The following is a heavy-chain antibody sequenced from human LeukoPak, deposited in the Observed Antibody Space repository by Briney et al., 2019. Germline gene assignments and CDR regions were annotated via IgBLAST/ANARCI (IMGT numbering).Heavy chain of an antibody. J-gene: IGHJ6*02. CDR2: INTNTGNP. CDR1: GYAFTSYA. CDR3: AREQWKLLEISSYYYGMDV. Sequence: ASVKVSCKASGYAFTSYAMNWVRQAPGQGLEWMGWINTNTGNPTYAQGFTGRFVLSLDTSVSTAYLQISSLKAEDTAVYYCAREQWKLLEISSYYYGMDVWGQGTTVTVSS. V-gene: IGHV7-4-1*02. D-gene: IGHD1-26*01.